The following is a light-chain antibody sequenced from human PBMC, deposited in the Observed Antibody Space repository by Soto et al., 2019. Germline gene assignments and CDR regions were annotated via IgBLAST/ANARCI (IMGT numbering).Light chain of an antibody. CDR1: SSDAGGYNY. Sequence: QSALTQPPSASGSPGQSVTISCTGTSSDAGGYNYVSWYQQHPGKAPKLMIYDIYKRPSGVPDRFSGSKSGNTASLTVSGLQAEDEADYYCSSYAGSNNLVVFGGGTKLTVL. J-gene: IGLJ2*01. V-gene: IGLV2-8*01. CDR2: DIY. CDR3: SSYAGSNNLVV.